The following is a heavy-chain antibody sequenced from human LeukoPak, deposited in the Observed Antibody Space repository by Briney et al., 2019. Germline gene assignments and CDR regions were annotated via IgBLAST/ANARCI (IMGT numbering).Heavy chain of an antibody. J-gene: IGHJ4*02. Sequence: QPGGSLRLSCAASGFTFSSHAMSWVRQAPGKGLEWVSAISGSGHATYYADSVKGRFTISRDNSKNTLHLQMNSLRAEDTAVYYCARYHAVAGTLGSWGQGTLVTVSS. V-gene: IGHV3-23*01. CDR1: GFTFSSHA. CDR3: ARYHAVAGTLGS. D-gene: IGHD6-19*01. CDR2: ISGSGHAT.